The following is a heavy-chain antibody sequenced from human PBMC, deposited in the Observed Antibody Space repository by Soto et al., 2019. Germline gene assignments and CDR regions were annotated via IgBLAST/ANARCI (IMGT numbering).Heavy chain of an antibody. J-gene: IGHJ6*03. CDR2: MNPDSGNT. CDR1: GYTFSNYN. V-gene: IGHV1-8*01. Sequence: QEQLVQSGAEVKKPGAPVKVSCKASGYTFSNYNINWVRQASRQGLEWMGWMNPDSGNTGYAEKFQGRVTMTRNSSISTAYMELSGLQSEDTAVYYCAREAASDPSFYYHYMDVWGKGTTVTVSS. D-gene: IGHD3-10*01. CDR3: AREAASDPSFYYHYMDV.